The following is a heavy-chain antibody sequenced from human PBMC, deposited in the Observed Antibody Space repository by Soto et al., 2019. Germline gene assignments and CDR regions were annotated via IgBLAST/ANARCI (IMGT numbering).Heavy chain of an antibody. CDR3: ARDRLYPTHYYDSSGYYHPEKVDAFDI. CDR2: ISSSGSTI. CDR1: GFSFSSYE. D-gene: IGHD3-22*01. V-gene: IGHV3-48*03. Sequence: XVSLRLSCAASGFSFSSYEMNWIRQAPGKGLEWVSYISSSGSTIYYADSVKGRFTISRDNAKNSLYLQMNSLRAEDTAVYYCARDRLYPTHYYDSSGYYHPEKVDAFDIWRQGTMGTVS. J-gene: IGHJ3*02.